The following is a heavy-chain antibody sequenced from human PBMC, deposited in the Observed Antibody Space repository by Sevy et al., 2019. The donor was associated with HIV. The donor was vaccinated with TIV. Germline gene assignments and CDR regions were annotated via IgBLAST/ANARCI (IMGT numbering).Heavy chain of an antibody. D-gene: IGHD3-10*01. J-gene: IGHJ4*02. CDR3: TRERSGSYYFDY. CDR1: GFTFSSYA. CDR2: ISYDGSNK. Sequence: GGYLRLSCAASGFTFSSYAMHWVRQAPGKGLEWVAVISYDGSNKYYADTVKGRFTISRDNSKNTLYLQMNSLRAEDTAVYYCTRERSGSYYFDYWGQGTLVTVSS. V-gene: IGHV3-30-3*01.